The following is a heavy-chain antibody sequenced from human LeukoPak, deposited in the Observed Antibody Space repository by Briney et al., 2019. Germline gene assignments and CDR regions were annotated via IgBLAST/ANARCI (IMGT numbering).Heavy chain of an antibody. CDR1: GYTFTSYG. V-gene: IGHV1-18*01. CDR3: ARGLHFIYYYDSSGYLDGFDY. J-gene: IGHJ4*02. D-gene: IGHD3-22*01. CDR2: ISAYNGNT. Sequence: ASVKVSCKASGYTFTSYGISWVRQAPGQGLEWMGWISAYNGNTNYAQKLQGRVTMTRDTSTSTVYMELSSLRSEDTAVYYCARGLHFIYYYDSSGYLDGFDYWGQGTLVTVSS.